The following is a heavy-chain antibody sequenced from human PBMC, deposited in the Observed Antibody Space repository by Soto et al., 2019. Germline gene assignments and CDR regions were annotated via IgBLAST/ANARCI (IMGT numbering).Heavy chain of an antibody. J-gene: IGHJ3*02. Sequence: QVQLVQSGAEVKKPGASVKVSCKASGYTFTGYYMHWVRQAPVQGLEWMGWINPNSGGTTYAQKFQGWVTMTRDTSISTAYMELSRLRSDDTAVYYCARRVGRDAFDIWGQGTMVTVSS. D-gene: IGHD1-26*01. CDR1: GYTFTGYY. CDR2: INPNSGGT. CDR3: ARRVGRDAFDI. V-gene: IGHV1-2*04.